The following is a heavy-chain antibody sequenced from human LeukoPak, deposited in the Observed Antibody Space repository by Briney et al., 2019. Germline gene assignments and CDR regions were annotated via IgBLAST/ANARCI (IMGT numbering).Heavy chain of an antibody. CDR3: ARGGIPGMAAASDAFDI. D-gene: IGHD6-13*01. CDR2: IKQDGSEK. V-gene: IGHV3-7*03. J-gene: IGHJ3*02. CDR1: GFPFSSYW. Sequence: GGSLRLSCVASGFPFSSYWMTWVRQAPGKGLEWVANIKQDGSEKYYVDSVKGRFTISRDNAKNSLFLQMNSLRAEDTAVYYCARGGIPGMAAASDAFDIWGQGTMVTVSS.